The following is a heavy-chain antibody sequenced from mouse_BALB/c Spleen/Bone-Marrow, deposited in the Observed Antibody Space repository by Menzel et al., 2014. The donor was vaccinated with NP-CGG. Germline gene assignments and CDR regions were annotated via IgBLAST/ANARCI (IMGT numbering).Heavy chain of an antibody. CDR1: GYAFSSSW. CDR3: ARMGRLRRGDY. CDR2: IYPGDGDT. J-gene: IGHJ2*01. D-gene: IGHD2-4*01. V-gene: IGHV1-82*01. Sequence: VKLQESGPELVKPGASVKISCKASGYAFSSSWMNWVKQRPGQGLEWIGRIYPGDGDTNYNGKFKGKATLTADKSSSTACMQLSSLTSVDSAVYFCARMGRLRRGDYWGQGTTLTVSS.